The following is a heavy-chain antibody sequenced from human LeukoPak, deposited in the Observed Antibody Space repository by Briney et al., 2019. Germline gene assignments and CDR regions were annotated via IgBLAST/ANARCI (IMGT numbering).Heavy chain of an antibody. CDR3: ARGLGESSGDY. D-gene: IGHD3-16*01. J-gene: IGHJ4*02. Sequence: PGGSLRLSCAASGYTFTSYAMHWVRQAPGQRLEWMGWINAGNGNTKYSQEFQGRVTITRDTSASTAYMELSSLRSEDMAVYYCARGLGESSGDYWGQGTLVTVSS. CDR1: GYTFTSYA. CDR2: INAGNGNT. V-gene: IGHV1-3*03.